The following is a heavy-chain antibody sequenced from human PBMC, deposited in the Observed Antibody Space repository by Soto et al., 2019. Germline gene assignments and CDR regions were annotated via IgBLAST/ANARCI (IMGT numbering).Heavy chain of an antibody. CDR3: AWGRGLVLYYYYGMDV. V-gene: IGHV1-58*01. D-gene: IGHD6-19*01. CDR2: IVVGSGNT. CDR1: GFTFTSSA. J-gene: IGHJ6*02. Sequence: GASVKVSCKASGFTFTSSAVQWVRQARGQRLEWIGWIVVGSGNTNYAQKFQERVTITRDMSTSTAYMELSSLRSEDTAVYYCAWGRGLVLYYYYGMDVWGQGTTVTVSS.